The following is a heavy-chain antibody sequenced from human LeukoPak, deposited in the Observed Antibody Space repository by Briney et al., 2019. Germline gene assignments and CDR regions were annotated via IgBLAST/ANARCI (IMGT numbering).Heavy chain of an antibody. CDR2: IIPIFGTA. D-gene: IGHD3-22*01. CDR3: ARGYYYNSSGSMGYFDY. Sequence: SVKVSCKASGGTFSSYAISWVRQAPGQGLEWMGGIIPIFGTANYAQKFQGRVTITTDESTSTAYMELSSLRSEDTAVYYCARGYYYNSSGSMGYFDYWGQGTLVAVSS. CDR1: GGTFSSYA. J-gene: IGHJ4*02. V-gene: IGHV1-69*05.